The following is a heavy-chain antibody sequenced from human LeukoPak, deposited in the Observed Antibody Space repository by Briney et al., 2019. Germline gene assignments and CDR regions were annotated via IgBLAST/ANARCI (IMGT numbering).Heavy chain of an antibody. J-gene: IGHJ4*02. CDR3: ARHSGGSYQYFDY. D-gene: IGHD1-26*01. V-gene: IGHV4-61*02. Sequence: PSETLSPTCTVSGGSISSSSYYWSWIRQPAGKGLEWIGRIYTSGSTNYNPSLKSRVTISVDTSKNQFSLKLSSVTAADTAVYYCARHSGGSYQYFDYWGQGTLVTVSS. CDR2: IYTSGST. CDR1: GGSISSSSYY.